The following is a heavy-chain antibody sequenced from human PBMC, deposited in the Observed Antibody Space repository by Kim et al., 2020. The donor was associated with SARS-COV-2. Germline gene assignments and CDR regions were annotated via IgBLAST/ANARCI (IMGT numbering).Heavy chain of an antibody. V-gene: IGHV3-23*01. D-gene: IGHD2-8*01. CDR3: AKDHQWSLDY. CDR2: GSM. Sequence: GSMVYADSGKGRFTISRDNSKNTLYLQMNGVRDEDKAVYYCAKDHQWSLDYWGQGPLVSVSS. J-gene: IGHJ4*02.